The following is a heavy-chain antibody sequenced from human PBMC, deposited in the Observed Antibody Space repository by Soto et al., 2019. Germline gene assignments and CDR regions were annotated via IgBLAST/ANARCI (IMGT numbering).Heavy chain of an antibody. D-gene: IGHD2-15*01. J-gene: IGHJ4*02. Sequence: QVQLQESGPGLVKPSETLSLTCTVSGGSISSYYWSWIRQPPGNGLEWIGDIYYSGSTNYNPSLKSRVTISVDTSKNQLSLKLSSVTAADTAVYYCASRWGSAADYWGQGTLVTVSS. V-gene: IGHV4-59*08. CDR2: IYYSGST. CDR3: ASRWGSAADY. CDR1: GGSISSYY.